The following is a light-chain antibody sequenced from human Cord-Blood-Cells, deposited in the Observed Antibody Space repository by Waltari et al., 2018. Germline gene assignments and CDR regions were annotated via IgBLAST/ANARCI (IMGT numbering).Light chain of an antibody. Sequence: QSALTQLASVSGSRGQSITISCTGTTSDVGGYNSVSWYQQHPGKSPKLMIYDVRNRPSGVSNRFSGSKSGNTASLTISGLQAEDEADYYCSSYTSSSTYVFGTGTKVTVL. CDR2: DVR. CDR1: TSDVGGYNS. CDR3: SSYTSSSTYV. V-gene: IGLV2-14*01. J-gene: IGLJ1*01.